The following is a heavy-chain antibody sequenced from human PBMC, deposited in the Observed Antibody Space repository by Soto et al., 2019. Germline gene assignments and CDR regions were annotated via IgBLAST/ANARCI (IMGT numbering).Heavy chain of an antibody. CDR3: ARVFTFGDSGYYYGMDV. Sequence: QVQLVQSGAEVKKPGSSVKVSCKASGGTFSSYAISWVRQAPGQGLEWMGGIIPIFGTANYAQKFQGRVTITADESTSTAYMELSSLRSEDTAVYYSARVFTFGDSGYYYGMDVWGQGTTVTVSS. CDR1: GGTFSSYA. D-gene: IGHD3-16*01. V-gene: IGHV1-69*01. CDR2: IIPIFGTA. J-gene: IGHJ6*02.